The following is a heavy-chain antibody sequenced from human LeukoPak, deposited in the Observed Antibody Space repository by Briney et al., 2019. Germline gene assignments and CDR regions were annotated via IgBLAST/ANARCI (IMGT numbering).Heavy chain of an antibody. CDR2: INPNSGGT. J-gene: IGHJ4*02. V-gene: IGHV1-2*02. D-gene: IGHD2-2*01. Sequence: ASVKVSRKASGGTFSSYAISWVRQAPGQGLEWMGWINPNSGGTNYAQKFKGRVTMTRDTSISTAYMELSRLRSDDTAVYYCARAIEHCSSTSCYAPYDYWGQGTLVTVSS. CDR3: ARAIEHCSSTSCYAPYDY. CDR1: GGTFSSYA.